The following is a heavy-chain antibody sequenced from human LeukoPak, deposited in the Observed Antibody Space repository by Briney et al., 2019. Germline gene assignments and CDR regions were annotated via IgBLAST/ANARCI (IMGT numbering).Heavy chain of an antibody. D-gene: IGHD2-2*01. J-gene: IGHJ5*02. V-gene: IGHV4-39*01. CDR1: GGSISSSSYY. CDR2: IYYSGST. Sequence: SETLSLTCTVSGGSISSSSYYWGWIRQPPGKGLEWIGSIYYSGSTYYNPSLKSRVTISVDTSKNQFSLKLSSVTAADTAVYYCARLVVPAAIDEGYWFDPWGQGTLVTVSS. CDR3: ARLVVPAAIDEGYWFDP.